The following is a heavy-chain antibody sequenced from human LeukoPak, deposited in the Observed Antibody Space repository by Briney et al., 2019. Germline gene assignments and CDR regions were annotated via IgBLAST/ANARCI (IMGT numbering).Heavy chain of an antibody. V-gene: IGHV4-34*01. CDR3: ALSRGWYKLDQ. Sequence: SETLSLTCAVYGGSFSDYDWSWIRQPPGKGLEWIGEIYHSGNTNYNPSLQSRVTLSVDKSRNQFSLRLSSVTAADTAVYYCALSRGWYKLDQWGQGTLVTVSS. J-gene: IGHJ4*02. CDR2: IYHSGNT. CDR1: GGSFSDYD. D-gene: IGHD6-19*01.